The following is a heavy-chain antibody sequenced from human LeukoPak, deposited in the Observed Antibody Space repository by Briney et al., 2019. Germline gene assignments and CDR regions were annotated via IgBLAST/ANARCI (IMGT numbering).Heavy chain of an antibody. D-gene: IGHD2-2*01. CDR2: ISYDGSNK. CDR3: AREEIVVVPAAMFYDY. V-gene: IGHV3-30*04. Sequence: GGSLRLSCAASGFTFSSYAMHWVRQAPAKGLEWVAVISYDGSNKYYADSVKGRFTISRDNSKNTLYLQMNSLRAEDTAVYYCAREEIVVVPAAMFYDYWGQGTLVTVSS. CDR1: GFTFSSYA. J-gene: IGHJ4*02.